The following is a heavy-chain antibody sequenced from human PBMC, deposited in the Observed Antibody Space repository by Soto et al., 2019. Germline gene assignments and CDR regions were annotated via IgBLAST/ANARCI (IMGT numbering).Heavy chain of an antibody. CDR3: ASIRSTMVRALYGLDV. CDR2: INSDGSST. J-gene: IGHJ6*02. V-gene: IGHV3-74*01. Sequence: GGSLRLSCAASGFTFSSYWLHWVRQAPGKGLVWVSRINSDGSSTSYADSVKGRFTISRDNAKNPLYLQMNSLRAEDTAVYYCASIRSTMVRALYGLDVWGQGTTVTVSS. CDR1: GFTFSSYW. D-gene: IGHD3-10*01.